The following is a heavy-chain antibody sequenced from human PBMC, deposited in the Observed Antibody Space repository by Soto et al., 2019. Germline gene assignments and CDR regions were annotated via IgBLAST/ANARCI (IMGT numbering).Heavy chain of an antibody. CDR3: ASGFLEWLLLFDY. D-gene: IGHD3-3*01. CDR1: GFTFSSYA. V-gene: IGHV3-23*01. J-gene: IGHJ4*02. Sequence: EVQLLESGGGLVQPGGSLRLSCAASGFTFSSYAMSWVRQAPGKGLEWVSAIRGSGGSTYYADSVKGRFTISRDNSKNTLYLQMNSLRAEDKAVYYCASGFLEWLLLFDYWGQGTLVTVSS. CDR2: IRGSGGST.